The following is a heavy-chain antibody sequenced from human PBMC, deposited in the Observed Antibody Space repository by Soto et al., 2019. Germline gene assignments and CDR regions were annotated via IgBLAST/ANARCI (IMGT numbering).Heavy chain of an antibody. Sequence: ASVKVSCKASGYSFATYGFSGVRQAPGQGLECVGWISAHNGDTHYSQKFQGRVTLTTDTSTSTAYMELSSLRSEDTAVYYCARSYYCSSTSCYPFDYWGQGTLVTVSS. CDR1: GYSFATYG. J-gene: IGHJ4*02. CDR2: ISAHNGDT. V-gene: IGHV1-18*04. CDR3: ARSYYCSSTSCYPFDY. D-gene: IGHD2-2*01.